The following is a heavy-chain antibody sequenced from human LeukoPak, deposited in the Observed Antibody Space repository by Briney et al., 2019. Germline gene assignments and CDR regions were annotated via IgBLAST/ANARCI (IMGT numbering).Heavy chain of an antibody. CDR3: ARAPFDRYYYDSSGYYRLPYFDY. D-gene: IGHD3-22*01. Sequence: PSETLSLTCAVSGGSISSSNWWSWVRQPPGKGLEWIGEIYHSRSTNYNPSLKSRVTISVDKSKNQFSLKLSSVTAADTAVYYCARAPFDRYYYDSSGYYRLPYFDYWGQGTLVTVS. CDR1: GGSISSSNW. CDR2: IYHSRST. J-gene: IGHJ4*02. V-gene: IGHV4-4*02.